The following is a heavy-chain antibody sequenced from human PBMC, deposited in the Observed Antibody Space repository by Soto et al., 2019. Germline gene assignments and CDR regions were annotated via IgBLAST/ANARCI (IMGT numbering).Heavy chain of an antibody. CDR2: INHSGST. CDR3: AREQHLSY. Sequence: SETLSLTCAVYGGSFSGYYWTWIRQPPGTGLEWIGEINHSGSTNYNPSLKSRFTISRDNAKNSLYLQMNSLRAEDTAVYYCAREQHLSYWGQGTLVTVSS. V-gene: IGHV4-34*01. CDR1: GGSFSGYY. J-gene: IGHJ4*02. D-gene: IGHD6-13*01.